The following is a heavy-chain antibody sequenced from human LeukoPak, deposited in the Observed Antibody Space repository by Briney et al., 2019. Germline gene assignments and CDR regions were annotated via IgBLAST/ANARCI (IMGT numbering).Heavy chain of an antibody. CDR1: GFTFDDYA. J-gene: IGHJ4*02. CDR2: INWNSGSL. CDR3: MAESSSPWEGY. V-gene: IGHV3-9*01. Sequence: PGRSLRLSCAASGFTFDDYAMHWVRQAPGKGLQWVSSINWNSGSLDYADSVKGRFTISRDNAKNSLYLQMNSLRAEDTAVYYYMAESSSPWEGYWGQGTLVTVSS. D-gene: IGHD6-6*01.